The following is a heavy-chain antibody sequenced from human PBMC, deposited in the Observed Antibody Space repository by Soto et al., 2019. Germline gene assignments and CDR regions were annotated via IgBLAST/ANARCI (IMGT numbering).Heavy chain of an antibody. CDR2: INHSGST. Sequence: QVQLQQWGAGLLKPSETLSLTCAVYGGSFSGYYWSWIRQPPGKGLEWIGEINHSGSTNYNPSLKSRVTISVDMSKNQYSLKLRSVAAAATAVYYCARGWGYCSGGSCYKDYYCYMEVWGKGTRVTVSS. D-gene: IGHD2-15*01. CDR1: GGSFSGYY. J-gene: IGHJ6*03. V-gene: IGHV4-34*01. CDR3: ARGWGYCSGGSCYKDYYCYMEV.